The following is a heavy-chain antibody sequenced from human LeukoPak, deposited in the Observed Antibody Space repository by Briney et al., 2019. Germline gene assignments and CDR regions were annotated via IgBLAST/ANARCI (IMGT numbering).Heavy chain of an antibody. V-gene: IGHV4-34*01. CDR3: ARCGWVYDRYGGKRVNWFDP. D-gene: IGHD4-23*01. CDR1: GGSFSGYY. Sequence: SETLSLTCAVYGGSFSGYYWSWIREPPGKGLEWVGEINHSGSTNYNPALKGRVTISVGASKNQFYLKLSSVTAADTAVYYCARCGWVYDRYGGKRVNWFDPWGQGTLVTVSS. J-gene: IGHJ5*02. CDR2: INHSGST.